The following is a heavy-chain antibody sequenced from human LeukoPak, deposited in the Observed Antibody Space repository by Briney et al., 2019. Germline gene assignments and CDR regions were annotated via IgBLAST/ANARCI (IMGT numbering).Heavy chain of an antibody. J-gene: IGHJ4*02. Sequence: SQTLSLTCAISGDSVSSNSATWHWIRQSPSRGLEWLGRTYYRSKWYIDCAVSVKSRITINPDTSKNQFSLQLNSVTPEDTAVYYCARDRCSSTSCSGNLDYWGQGTLVTVSS. V-gene: IGHV6-1*01. CDR3: ARDRCSSTSCSGNLDY. D-gene: IGHD2-2*01. CDR1: GDSVSSNSAT. CDR2: TYYRSKWYI.